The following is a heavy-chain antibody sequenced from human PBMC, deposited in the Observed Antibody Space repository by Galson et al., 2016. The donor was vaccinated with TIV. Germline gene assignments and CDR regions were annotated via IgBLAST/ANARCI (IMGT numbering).Heavy chain of an antibody. CDR3: SAKTHSRHPHYVDHTGYTFDN. CDR2: IYPGDSDT. Sequence: QSGAEVKKPGESLKISCKGSGYSFTTYWIGWVRQMPGKGLEWMGIIYPGDSDTRYTPSFQGQVTISADKSISTAYLQWSTLKASDTAMYFCSAKTHSRHPHYVDHTGYTFDNWGQGTLVTVSS. V-gene: IGHV5-51*01. D-gene: IGHD5-12*01. J-gene: IGHJ4*02. CDR1: GYSFTTYW.